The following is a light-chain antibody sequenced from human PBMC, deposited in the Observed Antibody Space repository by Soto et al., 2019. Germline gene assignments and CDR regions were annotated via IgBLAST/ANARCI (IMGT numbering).Light chain of an antibody. Sequence: EMALTPSPGTLSLSPGERATLSCRASQSVSSSYLAWYQQKPGQAPRLLIYGASNRATGIPDRFSGSGSGTDFTLTISRLEPEDFAVYYCQQYSRSPDTFGPGTKVDIK. V-gene: IGKV3-20*01. CDR3: QQYSRSPDT. CDR2: GAS. CDR1: QSVSSSY. J-gene: IGKJ3*01.